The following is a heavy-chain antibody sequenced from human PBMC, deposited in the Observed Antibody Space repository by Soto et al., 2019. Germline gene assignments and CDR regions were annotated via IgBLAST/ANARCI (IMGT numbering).Heavy chain of an antibody. CDR1: GGTFSSYA. D-gene: IGHD3-3*02. V-gene: IGHV1-69*01. CDR2: IITIFGTE. J-gene: IGHJ6*02. Sequence: QVQLVQSGAEVKKPGSSVRVSCKASGGTFSSYAISWVRQAPGQGLEWLGGIITIFGTENYAQKFQGRVTITADESTTTAYMELSRLTSEDTAVYYCAGDPGLAFSIYSYYGMDVWGQGTTVTVSS. CDR3: AGDPGLAFSIYSYYGMDV.